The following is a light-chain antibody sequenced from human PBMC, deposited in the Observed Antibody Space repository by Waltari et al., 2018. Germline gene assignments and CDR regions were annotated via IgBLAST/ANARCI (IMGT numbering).Light chain of an antibody. V-gene: IGKV3-20*01. CDR3: QHYVRLPVT. CDR2: GAS. CDR1: PSVSRS. J-gene: IGKJ1*01. Sequence: SCRDSPSVSRSVAWYQQKPGQAPRLLIYGASSRATGVPDRFSGSGSGTDFSLTISRLEPEDFAVYYCQHYVRLPVTFGQGTKVEIK.